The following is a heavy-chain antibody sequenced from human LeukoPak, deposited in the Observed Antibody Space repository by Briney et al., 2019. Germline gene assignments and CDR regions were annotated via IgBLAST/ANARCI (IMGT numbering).Heavy chain of an antibody. Sequence: PGRSLRLSCAASGFTFDDYAMHWVRQAPGKGLEWASGISWNSGSIGYADSVKGRFTISRDNAKNSLYLQMNSLRAEDTALYYCAKETYCSSTSCPFDYWGQGTLVTVSS. V-gene: IGHV3-9*01. CDR2: ISWNSGSI. CDR3: AKETYCSSTSCPFDY. CDR1: GFTFDDYA. J-gene: IGHJ4*02. D-gene: IGHD2-2*01.